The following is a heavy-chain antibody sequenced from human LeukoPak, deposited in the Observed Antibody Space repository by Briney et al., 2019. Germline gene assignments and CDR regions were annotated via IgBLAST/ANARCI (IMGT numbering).Heavy chain of an antibody. CDR1: GFTFSSYS. Sequence: GGSLRLSCAASGFTFSSYSMNWVRQAPGKGLEWVSSISSSSSYIYYADSVKGRFTVSRDNAKNSLYLQMDSLRVEDTAVYFCVRPRNRVYDYWGQGTLVTVSS. J-gene: IGHJ4*02. D-gene: IGHD2/OR15-2a*01. CDR3: VRPRNRVYDY. CDR2: ISSSSSYI. V-gene: IGHV3-21*01.